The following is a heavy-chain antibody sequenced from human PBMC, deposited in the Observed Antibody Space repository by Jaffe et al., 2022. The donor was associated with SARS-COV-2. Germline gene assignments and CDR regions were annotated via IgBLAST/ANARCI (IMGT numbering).Heavy chain of an antibody. CDR1: GYTFTSYG. CDR2: ISAYNGNT. D-gene: IGHD3-9*01. CDR3: ARDWYYDILTGYGSSSTKNYGMDV. V-gene: IGHV1-18*01. Sequence: QVQLVQSGAEVKKPGASVKVSCKASGYTFTSYGISWVRQAPGQGLEWMGWISAYNGNTNYAQKLQGRVTMTTDTSTSTAYMELRSLRSDDTAVYYCARDWYYDILTGYGSSSTKNYGMDVWGQGTTVTVSS. J-gene: IGHJ6*02.